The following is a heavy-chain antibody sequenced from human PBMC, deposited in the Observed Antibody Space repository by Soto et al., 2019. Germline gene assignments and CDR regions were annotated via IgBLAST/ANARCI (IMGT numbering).Heavy chain of an antibody. CDR1: GFTCSSYI. V-gene: IGHV3-48*02. CDR3: ARDQGLYDSSGYPNYYYGMDV. J-gene: IGHJ6*02. CDR2: ISSSSTI. Sequence: PGGSLRLSCAASGFTCSSYIMNWVGQSPGKGLEWVSYISSSSTIYYADSVKGRFTISRDNAKNSLYLQMNSLRDEDTAVYYCARDQGLYDSSGYPNYYYGMDVWGQGTTVTVSS. D-gene: IGHD3-22*01.